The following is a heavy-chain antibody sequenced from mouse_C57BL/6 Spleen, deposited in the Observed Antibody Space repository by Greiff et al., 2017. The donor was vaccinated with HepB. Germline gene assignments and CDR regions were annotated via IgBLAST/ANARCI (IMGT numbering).Heavy chain of an antibody. J-gene: IGHJ2*01. CDR3: TSERITTVVAHFDY. CDR1: GYTFTDYE. V-gene: IGHV1-15*01. D-gene: IGHD1-1*01. Sequence: VQLQQSGAELVRPGASVTLSCKASGYTFTDYEMHWVKQTPVHGLEWIGAIDPETGGTAYNQKFKGKAILTADKSSSTAYMELRSLTSEDSAVYYCTSERITTVVAHFDYWGQGTTLTVSS. CDR2: IDPETGGT.